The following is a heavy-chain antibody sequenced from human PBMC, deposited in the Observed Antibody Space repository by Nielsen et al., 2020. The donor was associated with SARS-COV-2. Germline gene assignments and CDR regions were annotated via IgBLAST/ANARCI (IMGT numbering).Heavy chain of an antibody. CDR1: GGSLTVHD. D-gene: IGHD4-17*01. Sequence: SAPLSLTCAISGGSLTVHDWNWIRQPPGRGLEWLGEILHIGFTNNNPSLTTRLIISSDKSKNQFSLRLRSVTAADTAIYYCARGRDTTTNSYLDVWGQGTTVTVSS. V-gene: IGHV4-34*01. J-gene: IGHJ6*02. CDR2: ILHIGFT. CDR3: ARGRDTTTNSYLDV.